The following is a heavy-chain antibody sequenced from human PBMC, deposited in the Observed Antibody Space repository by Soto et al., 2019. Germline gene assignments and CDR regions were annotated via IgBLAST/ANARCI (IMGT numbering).Heavy chain of an antibody. D-gene: IGHD3-10*01. Sequence: ETLSLTCTVSGGSISSYYWSWIRQPPGKGLEWIGYISNIGFTRYNPSLKSRVSISVDTSKNQFSLKLTSVTAADTAVYYCTTQGFGGLHGLVDVWGQGTTVTVSS. CDR1: GGSISSYY. CDR3: TTQGFGGLHGLVDV. CDR2: ISNIGFT. J-gene: IGHJ6*02. V-gene: IGHV4-59*08.